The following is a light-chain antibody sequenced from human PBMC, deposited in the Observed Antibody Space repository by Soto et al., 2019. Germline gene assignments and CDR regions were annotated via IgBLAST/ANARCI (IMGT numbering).Light chain of an antibody. CDR1: QTMLYSSNNKNY. CDR3: QQYYNTPIT. V-gene: IGKV4-1*01. CDR2: WAS. Sequence: DIVMTQSPDSLAVSLGESATINCKSSQTMLYSSNNKNYLAWYQQKVGQPHKLLIYWASIRESGVPDRFSGSGSGTDFTLTISSLQAEDVAVYYCQQYYNTPITFGQGTKVDIK. J-gene: IGKJ1*01.